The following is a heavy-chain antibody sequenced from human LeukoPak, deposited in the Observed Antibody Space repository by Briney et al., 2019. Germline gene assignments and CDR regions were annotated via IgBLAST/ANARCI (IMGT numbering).Heavy chain of an antibody. CDR1: GGSFSGYY. D-gene: IGHD6-19*01. CDR3: ARGANIAVAGTPYYYYYYMDV. J-gene: IGHJ6*03. V-gene: IGHV4-34*01. CDR2: INHSGST. Sequence: SETLSLTCVVYGGSFSGYYWSWIRQPPGKGLEWIGEINHSGSTNYNPSLKSRVTISVDTSKNQFSLKLSSVTAADTAVYYCARGANIAVAGTPYYYYYYMDVWGKGTTVTVSS.